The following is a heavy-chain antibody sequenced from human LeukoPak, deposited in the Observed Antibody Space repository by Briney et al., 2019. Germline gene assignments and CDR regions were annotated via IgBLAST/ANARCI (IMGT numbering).Heavy chain of an antibody. CDR2: IYYSGST. CDR3: ARHSSGDAHFAHYFDY. Sequence: SETLSLTCTVSGGSISSYYWSWIRQPPGQGLEWIGYIYYSGSTNYNPSLKSRVTISVDTSKNQFSLKLSSVTAADTAVYYCARHSSGDAHFAHYFDYWGQGTLVTVSS. V-gene: IGHV4-59*08. J-gene: IGHJ4*02. CDR1: GGSISSYY. D-gene: IGHD6-19*01.